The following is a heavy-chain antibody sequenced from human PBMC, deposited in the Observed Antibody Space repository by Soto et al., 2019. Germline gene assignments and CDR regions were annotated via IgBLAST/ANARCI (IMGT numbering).Heavy chain of an antibody. Sequence: PGGSLRLSCVASGFTFSHYTLNWVRRAPGKGLERVSTISDRPTGHTHYAESVRGRFTISRDDSRDTVFLQMDSLRAEDTAVYYCTTRMTAHFDYWGQGVLVTVSS. V-gene: IGHV3-23*01. CDR3: TTRMTAHFDY. D-gene: IGHD2-21*02. J-gene: IGHJ4*02. CDR1: GFTFSHYT. CDR2: ISDRPTGHT.